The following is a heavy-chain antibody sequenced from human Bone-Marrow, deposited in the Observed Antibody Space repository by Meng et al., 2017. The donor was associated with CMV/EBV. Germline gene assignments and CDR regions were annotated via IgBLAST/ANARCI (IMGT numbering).Heavy chain of an antibody. CDR1: GYTFTGYY. CDR2: INPNSGGT. CDR3: ARSWELNWFDP. J-gene: IGHJ5*02. D-gene: IGHD1-26*01. V-gene: IGHV1-2*02. Sequence: CGAEGRKPGAPGKVSCKASGYTFTGYYMHWVRQAPGQGLEWMGWINPNSGGTNYAQKFQGRVTMTRDTSISTAYMELSRLRSDDTAVYYCARSWELNWFDPWGQGTLVTVSS.